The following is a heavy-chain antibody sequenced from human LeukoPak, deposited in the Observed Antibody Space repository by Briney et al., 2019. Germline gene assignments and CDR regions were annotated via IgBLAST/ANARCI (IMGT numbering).Heavy chain of an antibody. V-gene: IGHV3-23*01. J-gene: IGHJ4*02. D-gene: IGHD3-9*01. CDR2: IGSSGST. Sequence: GGSLRLSCAASGFNFDIFAMTWVRQAPGKGLEWVSAIGSSGSTYYADSVKGRFTISRDNSKNTLYLQMNSLRAEDTAVYYCAKAENVLRYFDWLLPFDYWGQGTLVTVSS. CDR1: GFNFDIFA. CDR3: AKAENVLRYFDWLLPFDY.